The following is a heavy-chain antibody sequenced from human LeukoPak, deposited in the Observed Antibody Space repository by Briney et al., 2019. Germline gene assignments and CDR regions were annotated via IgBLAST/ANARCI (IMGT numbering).Heavy chain of an antibody. J-gene: IGHJ4*02. Sequence: SETLSLTCTVSGGSISSSSYYWGWIRQPPGKGLEWIGSIYYSGSTYYNPSLKSRVTISVDTSKNQFSLKLSSVTAADTAVYYCARRRSIEGYGDYRFDYWGQGTLVTVSS. CDR2: IYYSGST. CDR1: GGSISSSSYY. D-gene: IGHD4-17*01. V-gene: IGHV4-39*01. CDR3: ARRRSIEGYGDYRFDY.